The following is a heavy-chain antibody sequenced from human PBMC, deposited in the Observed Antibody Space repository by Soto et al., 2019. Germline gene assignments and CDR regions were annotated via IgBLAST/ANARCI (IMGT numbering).Heavy chain of an antibody. CDR1: GGSISSGGYY. CDR3: ARGGDAYKNGH. Sequence: SETLSLTCTVSGGSISSGGYYWSWIRQHPGKGLEWIGYIYHSGTTYYNPSLKSRVTISVDTSKNQFSLKLTSVTAADTAVYYCARGGDAYKNGHWGQGTLVTVSS. V-gene: IGHV4-31*03. J-gene: IGHJ4*02. D-gene: IGHD2-21*01. CDR2: IYHSGTT.